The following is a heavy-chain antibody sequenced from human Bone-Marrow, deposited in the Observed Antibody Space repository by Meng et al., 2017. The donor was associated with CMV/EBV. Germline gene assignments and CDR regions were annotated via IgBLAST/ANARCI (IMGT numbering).Heavy chain of an antibody. D-gene: IGHD2-2*01. CDR2: INPNSGGT. J-gene: IGHJ6*01. Sequence: ASVKVSCKASGYTFTGYYMHWVRQAPGQGLEWMGWINPNSGGTNYAQKFQGRVTMTRDTSISTAYMELSRLRSEDTAVYYCARWGRYCSSTSCRDLGMDVWGQGTTVTGSS. V-gene: IGHV1-2*02. CDR3: ARWGRYCSSTSCRDLGMDV. CDR1: GYTFTGYY.